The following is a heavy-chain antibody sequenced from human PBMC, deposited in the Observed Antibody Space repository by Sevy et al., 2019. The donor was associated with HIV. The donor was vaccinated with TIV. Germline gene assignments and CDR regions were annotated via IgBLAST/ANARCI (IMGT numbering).Heavy chain of an antibody. V-gene: IGHV3-30*02. Sequence: GGSLRLSCAASGFTFSSYGMHWVRQAPGKGLEWVAFIRYDGSNKYYADSVKGRFTNSRDNSKNTLYLQMNSLRAEDTAVYYCAKDSTPEVYGDYGPALVGPIDYWGQGTLVTVSS. J-gene: IGHJ4*02. CDR1: GFTFSSYG. CDR3: AKDSTPEVYGDYGPALVGPIDY. D-gene: IGHD4-17*01. CDR2: IRYDGSNK.